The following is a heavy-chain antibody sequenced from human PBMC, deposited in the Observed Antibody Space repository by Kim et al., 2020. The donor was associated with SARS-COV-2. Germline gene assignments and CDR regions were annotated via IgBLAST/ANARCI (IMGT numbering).Heavy chain of an antibody. CDR2: IKEDGSET. CDR3: ARDPFSGWYLGDSDF. Sequence: GGSLRLSCEASGFTFNNYLMSWVRQAPGKGLEWVANIKEDGSETHYGDSVKGRFTISRDNAKNSLYLQMNSLRVEDTAVYYCARDPFSGWYLGDSDFWGQGTLVTVSS. D-gene: IGHD6-19*01. CDR1: GFTFNNYL. J-gene: IGHJ4*02. V-gene: IGHV3-7*01.